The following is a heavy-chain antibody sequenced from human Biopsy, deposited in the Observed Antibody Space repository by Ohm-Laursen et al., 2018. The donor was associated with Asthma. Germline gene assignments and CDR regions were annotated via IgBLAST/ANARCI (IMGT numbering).Heavy chain of an antibody. D-gene: IGHD6-13*01. J-gene: IGHJ5*02. CDR3: ARGQKSAGDRWFDP. Sequence: SVKVSRKTSGYTFIGCHIHWMQQAPGQGLEWMGRINPNSGGTNYAQKFQGRVTMTRDTSISAAYMEVSRLRSDDTAVYYCARGQKSAGDRWFDPWGQGTLVTVSS. CDR2: INPNSGGT. V-gene: IGHV1-2*06. CDR1: GYTFIGCH.